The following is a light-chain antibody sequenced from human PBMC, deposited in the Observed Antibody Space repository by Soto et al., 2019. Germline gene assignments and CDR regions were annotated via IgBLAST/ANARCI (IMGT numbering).Light chain of an antibody. CDR3: QQYQNLWT. Sequence: EIVLTQSPGTLSLSPGERATLSCRASQSVYSNVAWYQQRPGQAPRLLIYRASTRATGIPARFSGTGSGTEFTLTITSLQSEDVAVYYCQQYQNLWTFGQGTRWIS. V-gene: IGKV3-15*01. CDR2: RAS. CDR1: QSVYSN. J-gene: IGKJ1*01.